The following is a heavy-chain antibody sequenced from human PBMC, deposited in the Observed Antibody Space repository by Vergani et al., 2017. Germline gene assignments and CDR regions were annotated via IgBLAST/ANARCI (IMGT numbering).Heavy chain of an antibody. CDR1: EYSFGNYW. D-gene: IGHD3-22*01. CDR2: IYPADSDT. J-gene: IGHJ4*02. CDR3: ARLYGRDSSGSKYFDY. Sequence: EVELVQSGPEMSKPGESLKISCTGSEYSFGNYWIGWVRQMPGKGLEWMGIIYPADSDTRYSPSFQGQVTISVDKSISTAYLQRSSLRASDSAMYYCARLYGRDSSGSKYFDYWGQGTLVTVSS. V-gene: IGHV5-51*03.